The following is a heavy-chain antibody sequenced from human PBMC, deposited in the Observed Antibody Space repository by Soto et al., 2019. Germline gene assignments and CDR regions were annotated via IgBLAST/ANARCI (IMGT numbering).Heavy chain of an antibody. J-gene: IGHJ4*02. CDR3: SRDLSGSGD. CDR2: ISYDGSNK. CDR1: GFAFSSYA. V-gene: IGHV3-30-3*01. Sequence: QVQLVESGGGVVQPGRSLSLSCAASGFAFSSYAMHWVRQAPGKGLEWVAVISYDGSNKYYADSVKGRFTISRDNSKNTLYLQMNSLRAEDTAVYYCSRDLSGSGDWGQGTLVTVSS. D-gene: IGHD3-10*01.